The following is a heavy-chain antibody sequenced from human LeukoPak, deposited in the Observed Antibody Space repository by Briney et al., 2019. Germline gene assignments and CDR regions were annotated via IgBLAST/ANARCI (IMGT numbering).Heavy chain of an antibody. CDR1: GGSISSYY. J-gene: IGHJ4*02. CDR2: IYYSGST. V-gene: IGHV4-59*08. D-gene: IGHD2-21*02. CDR3: ARGDSYVQIDY. Sequence: SETLSLTCTVSGGSISSYYWSWIRQPPGKGLEWIGYIYYSGSTNYNPSLKSRVTISVDTSKNQFSLKLSSVTAADTAVYYCARGDSYVQIDYWGQGTLVTVSS.